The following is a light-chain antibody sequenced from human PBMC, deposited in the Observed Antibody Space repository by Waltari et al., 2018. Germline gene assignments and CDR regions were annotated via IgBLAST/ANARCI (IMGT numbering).Light chain of an antibody. V-gene: IGKV2-30*02. CDR3: MQGTHWPVYT. CDR2: QVS. CDR1: QSLVHSDGNTY. Sequence: VMTQSPLSLPVTPGQPASISCRSSQSLVHSDGNTYLNWFHQRPGQSPRRLIYQVSNRDDGVPDRFSGSGSGSDVTLEISRVEAEDVGTYFCMQGTHWPVYTFGQGTKLEIK. J-gene: IGKJ2*01.